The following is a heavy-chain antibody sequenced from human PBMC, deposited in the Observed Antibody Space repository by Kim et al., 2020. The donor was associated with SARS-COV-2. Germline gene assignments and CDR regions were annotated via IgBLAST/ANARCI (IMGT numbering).Heavy chain of an antibody. Sequence: SETLSLTCAVYGGSFSNYYWSWIRQPPGKGLEWIGEINHSGSTNYNPSLKSRVTISVDTSKNQFSLKLSSVTAADTAVYYCARAAIVVVPAALGLGLYYYCYMDLGGKRTTVPLSS. V-gene: IGHV4-34*01. J-gene: IGHJ6*03. CDR3: ARAAIVVVPAALGLGLYYYCYMDL. CDR1: GGSFSNYY. CDR2: INHSGST. D-gene: IGHD2-2*01.